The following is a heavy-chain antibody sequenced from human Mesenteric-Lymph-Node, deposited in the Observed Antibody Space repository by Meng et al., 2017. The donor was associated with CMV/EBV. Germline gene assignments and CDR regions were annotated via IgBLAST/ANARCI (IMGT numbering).Heavy chain of an antibody. Sequence: SETLSLTCTVSGGSISSSSYYWGWIRQPPGKGLEWIGSIYYSGTTYYNPSLKSRVTISLDTSENHFSLKLSSVTATDTAVYYCARPGGQYCSSTICYLDDAFDIWGQGTMVTVSS. CDR3: ARPGGQYCSSTICYLDDAFDI. J-gene: IGHJ3*02. CDR1: GGSISSSSYY. V-gene: IGHV4-39*07. D-gene: IGHD2-2*01. CDR2: IYYSGTT.